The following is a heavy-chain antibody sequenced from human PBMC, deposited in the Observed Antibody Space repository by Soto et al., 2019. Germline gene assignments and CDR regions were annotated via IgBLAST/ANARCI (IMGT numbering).Heavy chain of an antibody. V-gene: IGHV3-30*03. Sequence: GGSLRLSCAASGFTFSSYGMHWVRQAPGKGLEWVAVISYDGSNKYYADSVKGRFTISRDNSKNTLYLQMNSLRAEDTAVYYCAFLTYYELSYYYYYMDVWGKGTTVTVSS. D-gene: IGHD3-3*01. CDR1: GFTFSSYG. CDR2: ISYDGSNK. J-gene: IGHJ6*03. CDR3: AFLTYYELSYYYYYMDV.